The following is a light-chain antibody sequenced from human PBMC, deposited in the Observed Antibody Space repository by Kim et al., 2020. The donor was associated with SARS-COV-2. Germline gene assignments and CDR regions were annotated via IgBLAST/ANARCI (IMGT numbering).Light chain of an antibody. Sequence: QSVLTQPPSVSAAPGQRVTISCSGSNSNIGNDFVSWYQQVAGAAPKLVIYDTYRRPPGIPARFSGSRSGTSATLAITGLQTGDEADCYCGSADSTLSVVIFGGGTQLTVL. V-gene: IGLV1-51*01. CDR3: GSADSTLSVVI. CDR1: NSNIGNDF. CDR2: DTY. J-gene: IGLJ2*01.